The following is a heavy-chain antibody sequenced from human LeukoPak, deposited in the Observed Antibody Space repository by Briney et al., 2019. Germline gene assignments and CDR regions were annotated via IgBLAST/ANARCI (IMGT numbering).Heavy chain of an antibody. Sequence: GGSLRLSCAASGFTVSSNYMIWVRQAPGKGLEWFSAVYSGGSKDYADSVKGRFTISRDSSENTVYLQMNSLRVEDTAVYYCTRDRSGYGLVWFDLWGQGTLVTVSS. CDR3: TRDRSGYGLVWFDL. V-gene: IGHV3-53*01. CDR2: VYSGGSK. D-gene: IGHD5-12*01. CDR1: GFTVSSNY. J-gene: IGHJ5*02.